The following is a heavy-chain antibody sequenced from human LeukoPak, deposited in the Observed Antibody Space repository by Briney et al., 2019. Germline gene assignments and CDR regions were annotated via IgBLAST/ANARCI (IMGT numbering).Heavy chain of an antibody. CDR2: IYTSGST. J-gene: IGHJ3*02. CDR3: ARGRFCSSTSCYPYDAFDI. CDR1: GGSISSYY. D-gene: IGHD2-2*01. V-gene: IGHV4-4*09. Sequence: SETLSLTCTVSGGSISSYYWSWIRQPPGKGLEWIGYIYTSGSTNYNPSLKSRVTISVDTSKNQFSLKLSSVTAADTAVYYCARGRFCSSTSCYPYDAFDIWGQGTMVTVSS.